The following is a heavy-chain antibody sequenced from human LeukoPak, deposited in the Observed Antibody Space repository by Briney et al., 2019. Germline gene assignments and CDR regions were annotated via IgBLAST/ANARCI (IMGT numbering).Heavy chain of an antibody. J-gene: IGHJ3*02. V-gene: IGHV4-59*08. CDR3: ARQNLDYVWGTFRSGTFDI. D-gene: IGHD3-16*02. CDR2: VFYRVNT. CDR1: GGSISAYY. Sequence: SETLSLTCTISGGSISAYYWSWIRQPPGKGLEWIGYVFYRVNTNYNPSLKSRVTMAVDTSKQQFSLHLRSVTAADTAVYYCARQNLDYVWGTFRSGTFDIWGQGAMVTVSS.